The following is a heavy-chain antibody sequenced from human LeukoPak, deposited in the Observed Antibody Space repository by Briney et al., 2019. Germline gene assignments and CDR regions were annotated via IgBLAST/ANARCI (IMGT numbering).Heavy chain of an antibody. V-gene: IGHV3-64*01. J-gene: IGHJ5*02. Sequence: GGSLRLSCAASGFSFSSYAMHWVRQAPGKGLEYVSAISSNGGSTYYANSVKGRFTISRDDSKNTLYLQMGSLRAEDMAVYYCAREGYSSGWYSYWFDPWGQGTLVTVSS. CDR2: ISSNGGST. CDR1: GFSFSSYA. CDR3: AREGYSSGWYSYWFDP. D-gene: IGHD6-19*01.